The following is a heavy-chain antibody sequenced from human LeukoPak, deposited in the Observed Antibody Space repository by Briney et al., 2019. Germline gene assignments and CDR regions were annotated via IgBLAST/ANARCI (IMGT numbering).Heavy chain of an antibody. CDR3: ARLPGIVATIERYFDY. J-gene: IGHJ4*02. Sequence: GESLKISCKGSGYSFNSYWIGWVRQMPGKGLEWMGIIYPGDSDTRYSPSFQGQVTISADKSISTAYLQWSSLKASDTAMYYCARLPGIVATIERYFDYWGQGTLVTVSS. CDR2: IYPGDSDT. V-gene: IGHV5-51*01. CDR1: GYSFNSYW. D-gene: IGHD5-12*01.